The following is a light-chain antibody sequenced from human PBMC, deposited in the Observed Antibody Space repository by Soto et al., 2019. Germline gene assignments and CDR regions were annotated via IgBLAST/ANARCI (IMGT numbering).Light chain of an antibody. J-gene: IGKJ1*01. Sequence: DIQMTQSPSSLSASVGDRVTITCRASQGISTYLNWYQQKPGKAPKLLIYAASSLQSGVPSRFSGSGSETDFTLTISSLQPEDFATYSCQQSYSTTWTLGQGTKV. CDR3: QQSYSTTWT. CDR1: QGISTY. V-gene: IGKV1-39*01. CDR2: AAS.